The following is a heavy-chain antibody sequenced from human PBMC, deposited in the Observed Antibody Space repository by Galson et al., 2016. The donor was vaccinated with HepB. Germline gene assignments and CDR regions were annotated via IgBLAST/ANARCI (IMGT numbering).Heavy chain of an antibody. J-gene: IGHJ4*02. V-gene: IGHV4-59*01. Sequence: SETLSLTCTVSGGSISHYYWSWIRQPPGKGLEWIGYIYYSGSTTYNPSLKSRVTISVDTSKNQFSLRLGSVTAADTAVYYCARGSTTLFYYWGQGTLVTVSS. CDR3: ARGSTTLFYY. CDR1: GGSISHYY. D-gene: IGHD3-3*01. CDR2: IYYSGST.